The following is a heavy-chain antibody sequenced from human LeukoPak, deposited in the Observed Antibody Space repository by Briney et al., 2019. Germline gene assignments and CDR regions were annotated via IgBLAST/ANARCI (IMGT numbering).Heavy chain of an antibody. V-gene: IGHV3-21*04. Sequence: GGSLRLSCAASGFTFSSYSMNWVRQAPGKGLEWVSSISSSSSYIYYADSVKGRFTISRDNSKNTLYLQMNSLRAEDTAVYYCARRIAVAGHDAFDIWGQGTMVTVSS. CDR1: GFTFSSYS. J-gene: IGHJ3*02. CDR3: ARRIAVAGHDAFDI. CDR2: ISSSSSYI. D-gene: IGHD6-19*01.